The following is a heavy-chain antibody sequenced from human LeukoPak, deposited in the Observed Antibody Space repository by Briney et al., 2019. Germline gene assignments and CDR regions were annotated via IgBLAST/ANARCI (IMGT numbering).Heavy chain of an antibody. J-gene: IGHJ4*02. Sequence: GASVKVSCKASGGTFSSYSISWVRQAPGQGLEWMGGIVPIFGTADYAQKFQGRVTITADESTSTAYMELSSLRSEDTAVYYCARDKVDTAMVWPFDYWGQGTLVTVSS. V-gene: IGHV1-69*13. CDR1: GGTFSSYS. CDR3: ARDKVDTAMVWPFDY. D-gene: IGHD5-18*01. CDR2: IVPIFGTA.